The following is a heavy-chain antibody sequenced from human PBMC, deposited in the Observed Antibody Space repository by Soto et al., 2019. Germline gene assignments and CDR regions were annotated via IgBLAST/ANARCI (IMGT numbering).Heavy chain of an antibody. J-gene: IGHJ5*02. Sequence: SETLSLTCAVYGGSFSGYYWSWIRQPPGKGLEWIGEINHSGSTNYNPSLKSRVTISVDTSKNQFSLKLSSVTAADTAVYYCARMRGKALSDCSSTSCYTNWFDPWGQGTLVTVSS. CDR3: ARMRGKALSDCSSTSCYTNWFDP. D-gene: IGHD2-2*02. V-gene: IGHV4-34*01. CDR1: GGSFSGYY. CDR2: INHSGST.